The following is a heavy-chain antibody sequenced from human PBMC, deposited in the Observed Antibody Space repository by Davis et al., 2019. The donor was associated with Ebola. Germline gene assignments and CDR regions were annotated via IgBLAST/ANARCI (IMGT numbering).Heavy chain of an antibody. V-gene: IGHV1-46*01. CDR1: GYTFTSYY. Sequence: ASVKVSCKASGYTFTSYYMHWVRQAPGQGLEWMGISNPSGGSSSYAQKFQGRVTMTRDTSTSTVYMELSSLRSEDTAVYYCARDFYGQVPGRVFGYWGQGTLVTVSS. D-gene: IGHD2/OR15-2a*01. CDR3: ARDFYGQVPGRVFGY. J-gene: IGHJ4*02. CDR2: SNPSGGSS.